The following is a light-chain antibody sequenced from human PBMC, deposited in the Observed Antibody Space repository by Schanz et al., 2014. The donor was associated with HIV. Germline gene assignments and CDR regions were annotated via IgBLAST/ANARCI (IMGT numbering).Light chain of an antibody. CDR2: GSS. CDR1: QSVSSSY. CDR3: QQYNTNSYT. Sequence: EIVLTQSPGTLSLSPGERATLSCRASQSVSSSYLAWYQQKPGQAPRLLIYGSSPRAPGIPDRFSGSGSGTDFTLTITSLQPDDFATYYCQQYNTNSYTFGPGTKLDLK. V-gene: IGKV3-20*01. J-gene: IGKJ2*01.